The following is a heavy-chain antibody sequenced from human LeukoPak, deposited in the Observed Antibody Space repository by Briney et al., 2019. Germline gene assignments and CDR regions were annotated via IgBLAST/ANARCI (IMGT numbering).Heavy chain of an antibody. J-gene: IGHJ3*02. V-gene: IGHV4-38-2*02. D-gene: IGHD3-9*01. Sequence: SETLSLTCTVSGYSISSGYYWGWIRQPPGKGLEWIGSIYHSGSTYYNPSLKSRVTISVDTSKNQFSLKLSSVTAADTAVYYCARVGLRYWDAFDIWGQGTMVTVSS. CDR2: IYHSGST. CDR3: ARVGLRYWDAFDI. CDR1: GYSISSGYY.